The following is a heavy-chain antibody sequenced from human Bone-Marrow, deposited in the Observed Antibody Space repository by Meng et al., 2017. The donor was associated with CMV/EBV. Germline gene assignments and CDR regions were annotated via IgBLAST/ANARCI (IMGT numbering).Heavy chain of an antibody. Sequence: ASVKVSCKASGYTFTGYYMHWVRQAPGKGLEWMGGFDPEDGETIYAQKFQGRVTMTEDTSTDTAYMELSSLRSEDTAVYYCATSPITMVRGVILNYWGQGTLVTVPS. CDR2: FDPEDGET. V-gene: IGHV1-24*01. CDR3: ATSPITMVRGVILNY. J-gene: IGHJ4*02. D-gene: IGHD3-10*01. CDR1: GYTFTGYY.